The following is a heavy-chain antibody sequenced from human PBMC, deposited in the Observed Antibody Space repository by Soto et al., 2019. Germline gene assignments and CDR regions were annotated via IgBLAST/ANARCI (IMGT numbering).Heavy chain of an antibody. D-gene: IGHD2-21*02. J-gene: IGHJ2*01. Sequence: XVFLRLSCAASGFTFSSYCMSWVRQAPGKGLEWVANIKQDGSEKYYVDSVKGRFTISRDNAKNSLYLQMNSLRAEDTAVYYCPRDFVVVTATPNWYFDLWGRGTLVTVSS. V-gene: IGHV3-7*03. CDR1: GFTFSSYC. CDR3: PRDFVVVTATPNWYFDL. CDR2: IKQDGSEK.